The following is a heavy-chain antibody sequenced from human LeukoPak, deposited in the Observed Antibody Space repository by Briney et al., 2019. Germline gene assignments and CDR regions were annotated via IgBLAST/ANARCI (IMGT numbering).Heavy chain of an antibody. CDR1: EFAFSTYV. J-gene: IGHJ4*02. Sequence: GGSLRLSCAASEFAFSTYVMSWVRQAPGKGLEWVASIKHDGSEKYYVDSVRGRFTISRDNTMNSLYLQMSSLRAEDTAVYYCATDRGWRTSGYYLYYFEYWGQGTLVTFSS. D-gene: IGHD3-3*01. V-gene: IGHV3-7*01. CDR3: ATDRGWRTSGYYLYYFEY. CDR2: IKHDGSEK.